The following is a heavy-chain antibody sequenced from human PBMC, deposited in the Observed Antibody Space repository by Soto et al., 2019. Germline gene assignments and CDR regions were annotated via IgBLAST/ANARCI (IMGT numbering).Heavy chain of an antibody. Sequence: SVKVSCKASGCTFRNHVFNWVRQAPGQGLEWMGGIIPIIGTPNYAQKFQGRVTITADASTSTVYLEVSSLRSQDTAVYYCARDLEFRDGNISHLDYWGQGTLVTVSS. J-gene: IGHJ4*02. D-gene: IGHD3-10*01. CDR3: ARDLEFRDGNISHLDY. CDR2: IIPIIGTP. CDR1: GCTFRNHV. V-gene: IGHV1-69*13.